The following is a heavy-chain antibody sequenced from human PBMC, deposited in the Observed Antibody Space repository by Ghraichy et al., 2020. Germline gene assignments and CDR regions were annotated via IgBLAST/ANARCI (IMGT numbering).Heavy chain of an antibody. J-gene: IGHJ4*02. D-gene: IGHD6-13*01. V-gene: IGHV4-39*01. CDR1: GGSISSSSYY. Sequence: SQTLSLTCTVSGGSISSSSYYWGWIRQPPGKGLEWIGSIYYSGSTYYNPSLKSRVTISVDTSKNQFSLKLSSVTAADTAVYYCARQVAAALRPYYFDYWGQGTLVTVSS. CDR2: IYYSGST. CDR3: ARQVAAALRPYYFDY.